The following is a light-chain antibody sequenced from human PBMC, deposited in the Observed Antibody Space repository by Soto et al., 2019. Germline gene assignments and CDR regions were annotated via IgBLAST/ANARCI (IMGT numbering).Light chain of an antibody. CDR1: QSVSGN. J-gene: IGKJ4*01. CDR2: GAS. CDR3: QQYRKWPLT. V-gene: IGKV3-15*01. Sequence: EIVMTQSPVTLSVSPGERATLSCRASQSVSGNLAWYQQKPGQAPRLLIYGASTRATGIPARFSGSGSGTEFTLTIRSLQSEDFAVYYGQQYRKWPLTFGGGTKVEIK.